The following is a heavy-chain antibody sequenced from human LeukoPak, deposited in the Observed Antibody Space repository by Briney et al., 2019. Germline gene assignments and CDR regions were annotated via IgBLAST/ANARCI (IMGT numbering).Heavy chain of an antibody. J-gene: IGHJ3*02. CDR2: IKQDGFEK. CDR3: ARRSQFPGIAPAGTIMDAFDI. D-gene: IGHD6-13*01. CDR1: GFTFSNYW. Sequence: GGSLRLSCAASGFTFSNYWMSWVRQAPGKGLEWVANIKQDGFEKYYVDSVKGRFTISRDNAKNSLYLQMNSLRAEDTAVYYCARRSQFPGIAPAGTIMDAFDIWGQGTMVTVSS. V-gene: IGHV3-7*01.